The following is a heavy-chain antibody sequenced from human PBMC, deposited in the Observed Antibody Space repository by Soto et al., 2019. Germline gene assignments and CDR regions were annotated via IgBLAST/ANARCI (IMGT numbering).Heavy chain of an antibody. CDR2: IHTSGST. J-gene: IGHJ4*02. D-gene: IGHD6-6*01. V-gene: IGHV4-59*01. CDR1: GGSISTYY. CDR3: AKDEYSASSYYDY. Sequence: SETLSLTCTVSGGSISTYYWSWIRQPPGKGLEWIAYIHTSGSTTYNPSLQSRVTISVDTSKNHFSLKISSVTAADTAVYSGAKDEYSASSYYDYWGQGTLLTVPS.